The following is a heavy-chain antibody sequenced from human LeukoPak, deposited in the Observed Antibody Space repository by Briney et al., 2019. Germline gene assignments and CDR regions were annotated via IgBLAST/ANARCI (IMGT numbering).Heavy chain of an antibody. CDR1: GFNLTKYG. V-gene: IGHV3-30*02. J-gene: IGHJ6*03. Sequence: GGSLRLSCAASGFNLTKYGMHWVRQAPGKGLEWVAFMREETTKKEIGASVKGRFAISRDNSKNTVYLEMNSLRTEDTAVYYCAKDQLFWSNYYYYMDVWGKGTTVTVSS. D-gene: IGHD3-3*01. CDR2: MREETTKK. CDR3: AKDQLFWSNYYYYMDV.